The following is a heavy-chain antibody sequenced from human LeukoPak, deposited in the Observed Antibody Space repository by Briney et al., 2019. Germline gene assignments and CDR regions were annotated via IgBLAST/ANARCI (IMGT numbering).Heavy chain of an antibody. CDR3: ARYIVGAFDY. D-gene: IGHD1-26*01. J-gene: IGHJ4*02. CDR2: INHSGST. CDR1: GGSISSGSYY. V-gene: IGHV4-39*01. Sequence: PSETLSLTCPVSGGSISSGSYYWSWIRQPPGKGLEWIGEINHSGSTNYNPSLKSRVTISVDTSKNQFSLKLSSVTAADTAVYYCARYIVGAFDYWGQGTLVTVSS.